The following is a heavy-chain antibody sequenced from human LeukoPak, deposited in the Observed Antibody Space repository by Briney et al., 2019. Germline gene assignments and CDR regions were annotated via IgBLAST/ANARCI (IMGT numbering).Heavy chain of an antibody. J-gene: IGHJ4*02. CDR2: ISAYNGNT. Sequence: GASVKVSCKASGYTFTSYGISWVRQAPGQGLEWMGWISAYNGNTNYAQKLQGRVTMTTDTSTSTAYMELSRLRSDDTAVYYCASGGSYSFSGVDYFDYWGQGTLVTVSS. D-gene: IGHD1-26*01. CDR1: GYTFTSYG. V-gene: IGHV1-18*01. CDR3: ASGGSYSFSGVDYFDY.